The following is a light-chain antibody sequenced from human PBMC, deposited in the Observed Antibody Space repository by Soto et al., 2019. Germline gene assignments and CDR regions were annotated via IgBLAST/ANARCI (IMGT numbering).Light chain of an antibody. CDR2: VDS. CDR1: NIESKS. J-gene: IGLJ1*01. V-gene: IGLV3-21*02. Sequence: SYELTQPPSVSVAPGQTARITCGGNNIESKSVHWYQQRPGQAPVLVIYVDSDRPSGIPGRFSASTSGNTAALTISRVEAGDEADYYCQVWDTISDHYVFGSGTKVTVL. CDR3: QVWDTISDHYV.